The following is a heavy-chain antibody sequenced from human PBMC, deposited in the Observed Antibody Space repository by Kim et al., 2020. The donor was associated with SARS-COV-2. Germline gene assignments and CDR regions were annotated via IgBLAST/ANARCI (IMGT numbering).Heavy chain of an antibody. J-gene: IGHJ4*02. V-gene: IGHV4-4*07. D-gene: IGHD3-16*02. Sequence: TSGRTNYNPCLQSRVTMSVDMSKNQFSLKLSAVTEAGTAVYYCASALGHWGQGTLVTVSS. CDR2: TSGRT. CDR3: ASALGH.